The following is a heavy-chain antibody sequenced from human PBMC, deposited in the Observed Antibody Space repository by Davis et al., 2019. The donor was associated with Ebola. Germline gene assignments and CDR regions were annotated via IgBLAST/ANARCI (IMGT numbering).Heavy chain of an antibody. D-gene: IGHD2-15*01. V-gene: IGHV1-8*01. J-gene: IGHJ6*02. Sequence: ASVKVSCKASGYTFTSYDINWVRQATGQGLEWMGWMNHNSGNTGYAQKFQGRVTMTRNTSISTAYMELSSLRYEDTAVYYCARSRRKRNIVVVVYYYGMDVWGQGTTVTVSS. CDR2: MNHNSGNT. CDR3: ARSRRKRNIVVVVYYYGMDV. CDR1: GYTFTSYD.